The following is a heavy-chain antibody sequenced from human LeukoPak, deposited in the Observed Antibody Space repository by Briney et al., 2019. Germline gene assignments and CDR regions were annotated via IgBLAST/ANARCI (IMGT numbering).Heavy chain of an antibody. CDR1: GFTFSSYG. J-gene: IGHJ4*02. V-gene: IGHV3-33*06. Sequence: PGGSLRLSCAASGFTFSSYGMHWVRQAPGKGLEWVAVIWYDGSNKYYADSVKGRFTISRDNSKNTLYLQMNSLRAEDTAVYYCAKELAYYGGKYFDYWGQGTLVTVSS. CDR2: IWYDGSNK. CDR3: AKELAYYGGKYFDY. D-gene: IGHD4-23*01.